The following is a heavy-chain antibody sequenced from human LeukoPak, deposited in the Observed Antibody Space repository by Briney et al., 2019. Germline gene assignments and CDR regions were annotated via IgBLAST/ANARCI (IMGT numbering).Heavy chain of an antibody. D-gene: IGHD3-22*01. J-gene: IGHJ4*02. CDR1: GGTFSSYT. CDR2: IIPILGIA. V-gene: IGHV1-69*10. CDR3: ARDSSYYYDSSGSSSFDY. Sequence: SVKVSCKASGGTFSSYTISWLRQAPGQGLEWMGRIIPILGIANYAQKFQGRVTITADKSTSTAYMELSSLRSEDTAVYYCARDSSYYYDSSGSSSFDYWGQGSLVTASS.